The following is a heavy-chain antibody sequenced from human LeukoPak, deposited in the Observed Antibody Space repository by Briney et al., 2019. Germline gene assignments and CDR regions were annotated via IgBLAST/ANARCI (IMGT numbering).Heavy chain of an antibody. CDR2: IYHSGST. J-gene: IGHJ4*02. CDR1: GYSISSGYY. Sequence: RSSETVSLTCTVSGYSISSGYYWGWIRQPPGKGLEWIGSIYHSGSTYYNPSLKSRVTISVDTSKNQFSLKLSSVTAADTAVYYCARAGGSYWARFDYWGQGTLVTVSS. V-gene: IGHV4-38-2*02. CDR3: ARAGGSYWARFDY. D-gene: IGHD1-26*01.